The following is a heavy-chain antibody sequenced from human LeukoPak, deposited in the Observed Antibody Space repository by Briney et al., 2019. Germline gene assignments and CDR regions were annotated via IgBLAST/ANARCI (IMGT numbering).Heavy chain of an antibody. V-gene: IGHV3-23*01. CDR3: AARKVRGVWFYLDY. CDR2: IYDDNT. J-gene: IGHJ4*02. Sequence: HPGVFLRLSCAASGFTVSAYAMAWVRQAPGKGLEWVSTIYDDNTYYADSVKGRFAISTDNSKNTLYLQMNSLRVEDTAVYFCAARKVRGVWFYLDYWGQGTLVTVSS. CDR1: GFTVSAYA. D-gene: IGHD3-10*01.